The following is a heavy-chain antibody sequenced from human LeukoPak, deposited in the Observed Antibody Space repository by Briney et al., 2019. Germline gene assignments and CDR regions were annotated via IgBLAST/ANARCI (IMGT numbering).Heavy chain of an antibody. CDR1: GFTLSIYW. Sequence: GGSLRLSCAASGFTLSIYWMSWVRQAPGKGLEWVANIKQDGREKYYVDSVKGRFTISRDNAKNLLYLQMNSLRAEDTAVYFCARDTYGYQLLPADWGQGTLVTVSS. V-gene: IGHV3-7*03. D-gene: IGHD2-2*01. CDR3: ARDTYGYQLLPAD. CDR2: IKQDGREK. J-gene: IGHJ4*02.